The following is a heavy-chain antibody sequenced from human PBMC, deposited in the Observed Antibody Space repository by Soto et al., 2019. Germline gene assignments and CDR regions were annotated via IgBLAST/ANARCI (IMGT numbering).Heavy chain of an antibody. CDR2: IYYSGST. CDR3: ARGFNWNSLGGYYGMDV. J-gene: IGHJ6*02. V-gene: IGHV4-30-4*01. CDR1: GGSISSGDYY. D-gene: IGHD1-7*01. Sequence: PSETLSLTCTVSGGSISSGDYYWSWIRQPPGKGLEWIGYIYYSGSTYYNPSLKSRVTISVDTSKNQFSLKLSSVTAAGTAVYYCARGFNWNSLGGYYGMDVWGQGTTVTVSS.